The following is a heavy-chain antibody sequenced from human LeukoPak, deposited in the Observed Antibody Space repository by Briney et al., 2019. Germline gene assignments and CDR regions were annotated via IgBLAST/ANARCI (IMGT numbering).Heavy chain of an antibody. CDR3: ASSRDGYNSADY. V-gene: IGHV4-30-4*01. CDR2: IYYSGST. J-gene: IGHJ4*02. CDR1: GGSISSGDYY. D-gene: IGHD5-24*01. Sequence: PSQTLSLTCTVSGGSISSGDYYWSWIRQPAGKGLEWIGYIYYSGSTYYNPSLKSRVTISVDTSKNQFSLKLSSVTAADTAVYYCASSRDGYNSADYWGQGTLVTVSS.